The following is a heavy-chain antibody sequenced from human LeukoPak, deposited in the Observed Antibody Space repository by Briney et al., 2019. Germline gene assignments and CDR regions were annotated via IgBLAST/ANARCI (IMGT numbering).Heavy chain of an antibody. CDR1: GFTFSSYA. D-gene: IGHD4-11*01. Sequence: TGGSLRLSCAASGFTFSSYAMHWVRQAPGKGLEWVAVISYDGSNKYYADSVKGRFTISRDNSKNTLYLQMNSLRAEDTAVYYCARGEYSNYLDYWGQGTLVTVSS. CDR3: ARGEYSNYLDY. J-gene: IGHJ4*02. CDR2: ISYDGSNK. V-gene: IGHV3-30*04.